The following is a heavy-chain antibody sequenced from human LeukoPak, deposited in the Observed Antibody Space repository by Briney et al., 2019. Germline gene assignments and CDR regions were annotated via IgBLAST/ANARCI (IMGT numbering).Heavy chain of an antibody. CDR1: GFTFYNYG. CDR3: VKERAAAVEGYFDY. Sequence: GGSLRLSCAASGFTFYNYGMHWVRQAPGKGLEWVAVIWYDGSNKYYADSVKGRFTISRDNSKNTLYLQMDSLRVEDTAVYYCVKERAAAVEGYFDYWGQGTLVTVSS. J-gene: IGHJ4*02. D-gene: IGHD6-13*01. CDR2: IWYDGSNK. V-gene: IGHV3-33*06.